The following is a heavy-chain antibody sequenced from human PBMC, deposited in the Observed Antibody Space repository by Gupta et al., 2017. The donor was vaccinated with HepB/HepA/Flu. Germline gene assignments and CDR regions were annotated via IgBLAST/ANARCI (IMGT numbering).Heavy chain of an antibody. CDR1: GYTFTSYG. V-gene: IGHV1-18*01. CDR2: ISGSSGNK. CDR3: VRDNAVTYSWYFDL. J-gene: IGHJ2*01. Sequence: QVQLEQSGAEVRKPGASVKVSCKTSGYTFTSYGTSWIRQVPGQGFEWMGWISGSSGNKNYAQKFQGRVTMTTDTSTSTYYMELRSLSYDDTALYFWVRDNAVTYSWYFDLWVRVTLVTVSS. D-gene: IGHD4-17*01.